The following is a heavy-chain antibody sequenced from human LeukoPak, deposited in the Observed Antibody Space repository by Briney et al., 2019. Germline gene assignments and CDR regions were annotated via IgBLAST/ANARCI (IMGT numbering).Heavy chain of an antibody. CDR1: GFSFSTYG. V-gene: IGHV3-30*18. J-gene: IGHJ4*02. CDR2: ISYDGINR. D-gene: IGHD1-26*01. Sequence: PGGPLRLSCAASGFSFSTYGMHWVRQVPGRGLEWVAVISYDGINRFYTDSVQGRFTISRDNSKSTLFLQMNSLSAEDTAVYYCAKDSTLVGATSFDYWGQGTLVTVSS. CDR3: AKDSTLVGATSFDY.